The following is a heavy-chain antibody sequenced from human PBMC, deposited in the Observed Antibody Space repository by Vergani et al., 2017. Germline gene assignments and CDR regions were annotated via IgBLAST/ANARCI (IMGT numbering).Heavy chain of an antibody. J-gene: IGHJ5*02. D-gene: IGHD6-13*01. CDR1: GFTFDDYA. V-gene: IGHV3-9*01. Sequence: EVQLVESGGGLVKPGGSLRLSCAASGFTFDDYAMHWVRQAPGKGLEWVSGISWNSGSTGYADSVKGRFTISRDNAKNSLYLQMNSLRAEDTALYYCAKDIASSWYSGWFDPWGQGTLVTVSS. CDR2: ISWNSGST. CDR3: AKDIASSWYSGWFDP.